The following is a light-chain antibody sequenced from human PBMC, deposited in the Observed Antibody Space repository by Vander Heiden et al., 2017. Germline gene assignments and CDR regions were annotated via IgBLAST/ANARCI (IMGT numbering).Light chain of an antibody. Sequence: DIVITQSPDSLAGSLGERATINCKSSQSVLYSSNNKNYLAWYQQKPGQPPKLLMYWASTRESGVPDRFSGSGSGTDFTLTISSLQAEDVAVYYCQQYYSTPQTFGQGTKVEIK. CDR1: QSVLYSSNNKNY. J-gene: IGKJ1*01. V-gene: IGKV4-1*01. CDR3: QQYYSTPQT. CDR2: WAS.